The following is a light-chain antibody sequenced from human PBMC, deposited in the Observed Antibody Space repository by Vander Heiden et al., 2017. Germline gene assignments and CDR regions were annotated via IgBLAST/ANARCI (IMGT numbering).Light chain of an antibody. Sequence: DIQMTQSPSSLSAFVGDRVTITCRASQSISSYLNWYQQKPGKAPKLLIYAASSLQSGVPSRFSGSGSGTDFTLTISRLQPEDFATYYCQQSDSTPFTFGHGTKVDIK. CDR2: AAS. CDR3: QQSDSTPFT. J-gene: IGKJ3*01. CDR1: QSISSY. V-gene: IGKV1-39*01.